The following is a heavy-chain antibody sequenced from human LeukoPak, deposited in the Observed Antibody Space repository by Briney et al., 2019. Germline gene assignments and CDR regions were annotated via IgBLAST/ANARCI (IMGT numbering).Heavy chain of an antibody. CDR2: ISYDGSNK. CDR3: AKDRGYSYGIDY. J-gene: IGHJ4*02. D-gene: IGHD5-18*01. Sequence: GGSLRLSCAASGFTFSSYGMHWVRQAPGKGLEWVAVISYDGSNKYYADSAKGRFTISRDNSKNTLYLQMNSLRAEDTAVYYCAKDRGYSYGIDYWGQGTLVTVSS. CDR1: GFTFSSYG. V-gene: IGHV3-30*18.